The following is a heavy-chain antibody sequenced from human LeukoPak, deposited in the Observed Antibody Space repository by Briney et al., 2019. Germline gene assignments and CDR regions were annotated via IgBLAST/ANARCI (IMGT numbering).Heavy chain of an antibody. J-gene: IGHJ3*02. Sequence: GGSLRLSCAASGFTFSNAWMSWVRQAPGKGLEWVGRIKSKTDGGTTDYAAPVKGRFTISRDDSKNTLYLQMNSLKTDDTAVYYCTTDTLRYFDWLAIRDAFDIWGQGTMVTVSS. CDR1: GFTFSNAW. CDR2: IKSKTDGGTT. CDR3: TTDTLRYFDWLAIRDAFDI. D-gene: IGHD3-9*01. V-gene: IGHV3-15*01.